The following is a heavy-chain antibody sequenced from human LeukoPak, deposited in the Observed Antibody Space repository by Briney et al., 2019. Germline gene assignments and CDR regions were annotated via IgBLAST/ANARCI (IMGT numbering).Heavy chain of an antibody. CDR2: ISGSNGNT. D-gene: IGHD1-26*01. CDR1: GYSFTRYG. Sequence: VKVSCKASGYSFTRYGMSWVRQAPGQGPEWMGWISGSNGNTNYAQKFQGRVTLTTDTSAGTAYMELRSLRSDDTAVYYCARSGRGTYYYFDWWGQGTLVTVSS. J-gene: IGHJ4*02. V-gene: IGHV1-18*01. CDR3: ARSGRGTYYYFDW.